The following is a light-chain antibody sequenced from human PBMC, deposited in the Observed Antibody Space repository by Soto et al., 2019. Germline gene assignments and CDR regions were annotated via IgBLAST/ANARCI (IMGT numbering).Light chain of an antibody. CDR2: GAS. J-gene: IGKJ2*01. CDR3: QQYNTWPPA. CDR1: QSVSSN. Sequence: EIVMTQSPATLSVSPGERATLSCRASQSVSSNLAWYQQKPGQAPRLLIYGASTRATGIPARFSGSGSGTEFTLTISSLQSEDFALYYCQQYNTWPPAFGQGTKLEIK. V-gene: IGKV3-15*01.